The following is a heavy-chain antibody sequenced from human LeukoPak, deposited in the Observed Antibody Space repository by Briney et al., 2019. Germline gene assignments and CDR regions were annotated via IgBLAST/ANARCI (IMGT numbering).Heavy chain of an antibody. CDR2: IYYSGST. CDR3: ARNHYGHPLDY. V-gene: IGHV4-59*01. CDR1: GDSMSLYY. Sequence: SETLSLTCNVSGDSMSLYYWSWIRQPPGKGLEWIGYIYYSGSTNYNPSLKSRVTISVDTSKNQFSLKLTSVTAADTAVYYCARNHYGHPLDYWGQGTLVTVSS. D-gene: IGHD4-17*01. J-gene: IGHJ4*02.